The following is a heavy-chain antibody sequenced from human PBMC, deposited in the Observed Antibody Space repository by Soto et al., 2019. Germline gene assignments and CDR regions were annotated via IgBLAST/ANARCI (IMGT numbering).Heavy chain of an antibody. CDR1: GFTFSSYA. V-gene: IGHV3-23*01. D-gene: IGHD1-26*01. CDR3: ANSRELPYYFDY. Sequence: GGSLRLSCAASGFTFSSYAMSWVRQVPGKGLEWVSAISGSGGSTYYADSVKGRFTISRDNSKNTLYLQMNSLRAEDTAVYYCANSRELPYYFDYWGQGTLVTVSS. J-gene: IGHJ4*02. CDR2: ISGSGGST.